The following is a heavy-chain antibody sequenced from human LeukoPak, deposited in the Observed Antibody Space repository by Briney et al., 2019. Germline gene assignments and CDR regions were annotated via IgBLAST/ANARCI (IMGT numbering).Heavy chain of an antibody. CDR2: INSDGSST. CDR3: ARAPRYSSGWYYDY. J-gene: IGHJ4*02. CDR1: GFTFSSYW. V-gene: IGHV3-74*01. D-gene: IGHD6-19*01. Sequence: GGSLRLSCAASGFTFSSYWMHWVRQAPGKGLVWVSRINSDGSSTSYADSVKGRFTISRDNAKNTLYLQMNSLRAEDTAVYYCARAPRYSSGWYYDYWGQGTLVTVSS.